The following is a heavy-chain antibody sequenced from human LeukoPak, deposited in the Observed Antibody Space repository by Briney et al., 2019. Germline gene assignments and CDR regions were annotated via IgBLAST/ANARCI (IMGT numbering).Heavy chain of an antibody. D-gene: IGHD3-9*01. J-gene: IGHJ3*02. CDR2: IKQDGSEK. V-gene: IGHV3-7*01. Sequence: GGSLRLSCAASGFTFSSYWMSWVRQAPGKGLEWVANIKQDGSEKYYVDSVKGRFTISRDNSKNTLYLQMNSLRAEDTAVYYCARSLFWDILAPGAFDIWGQGTMVTVSS. CDR3: ARSLFWDILAPGAFDI. CDR1: GFTFSSYW.